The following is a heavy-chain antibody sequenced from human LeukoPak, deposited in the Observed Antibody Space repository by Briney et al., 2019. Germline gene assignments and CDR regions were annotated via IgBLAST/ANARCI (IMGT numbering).Heavy chain of an antibody. CDR1: GYTFTSYD. D-gene: IGHD3-9*01. J-gene: IGHJ6*02. V-gene: IGHV1-8*01. CDR2: MNPNSGNT. Sequence: GASVKVSCKASGYTFTSYDINWVRQATGQGLEWMGWMNPNSGNTGYAQKFQGRVTMTRNTSISTAYMELSSLRSEDTAVYYCARGPGRVLRYFDWLLDGMDVWGQGTTVTVSS. CDR3: ARGPGRVLRYFDWLLDGMDV.